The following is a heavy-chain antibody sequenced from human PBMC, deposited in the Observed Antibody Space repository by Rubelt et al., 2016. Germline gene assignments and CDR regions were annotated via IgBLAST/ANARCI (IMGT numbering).Heavy chain of an antibody. V-gene: IGHV3-23*01. Sequence: GGSLRLSCAASGLTFSIYAMNWVRQAPGKGLEWVSVVSGSGGITYYADSVKGRCTISRDNSKNTLYLQMNSLRAEDTAVYYCAGGCWSGRNYYYYGMDVWGQGTTVTVSS. J-gene: IGHJ6*02. D-gene: IGHD2-15*01. CDR3: AGGCWSGRNYYYYGMDV. CDR2: VSGSGGIT. CDR1: GLTFSIYA.